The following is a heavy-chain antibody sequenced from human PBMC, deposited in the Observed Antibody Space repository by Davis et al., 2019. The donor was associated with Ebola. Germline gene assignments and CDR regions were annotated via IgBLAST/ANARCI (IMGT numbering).Heavy chain of an antibody. J-gene: IGHJ4*02. Sequence: GGSLRLSCAASGFTFSNYGMSWVRQAPGKGLEWVANIKQDGSEKYYVDSVRGRFTISRDNAKNSLYLQMNSLRAEDTAVYYCVSLLHWGQGARVTVSS. CDR1: GFTFSNYG. CDR2: IKQDGSEK. V-gene: IGHV3-7*01. CDR3: VSLLH.